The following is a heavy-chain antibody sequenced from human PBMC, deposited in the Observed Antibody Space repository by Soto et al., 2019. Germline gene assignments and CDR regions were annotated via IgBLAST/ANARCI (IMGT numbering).Heavy chain of an antibody. V-gene: IGHV3-21*01. Sequence: XESLQLSCAASGFTFSSYSMNWVRQAPGKGLEWVSSISSSSSYIYYADSVKGRFTISRDNAKNSLYLQMNSLRAEDTAVYYCARDSRPNYDGYYFDYWGQGTLVTVSS. CDR3: ARDSRPNYDGYYFDY. D-gene: IGHD4-4*01. J-gene: IGHJ4*02. CDR2: ISSSSSYI. CDR1: GFTFSSYS.